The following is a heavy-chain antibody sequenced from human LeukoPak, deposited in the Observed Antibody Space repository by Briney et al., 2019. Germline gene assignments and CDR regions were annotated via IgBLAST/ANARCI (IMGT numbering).Heavy chain of an antibody. CDR2: ISGSGGST. Sequence: GGSLRLSCAASGFTFSSYAMSWVRQAPGKGLEWVSAISGSGGSTYYADSVKGRFTISRDNSKNTLYLQMNSLRAEDTAVYYCAKAPDSSGYLGGDYWGQGTLVTVSS. V-gene: IGHV3-23*01. D-gene: IGHD3-22*01. CDR1: GFTFSSYA. CDR3: AKAPDSSGYLGGDY. J-gene: IGHJ4*02.